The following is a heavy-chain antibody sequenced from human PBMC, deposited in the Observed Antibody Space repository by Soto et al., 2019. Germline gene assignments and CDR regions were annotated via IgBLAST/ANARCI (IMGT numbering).Heavy chain of an antibody. D-gene: IGHD2-8*01. CDR1: GYSFTDYN. CDR3: ARGHSTDCSNGVCSFFYNHEMDV. J-gene: IGHJ6*02. V-gene: IGHV1-2*04. Sequence: ASVKVSCKASGYSFTDYNIHWVRQAPGQGLEWLGRINPKSGGTSTAQKFQGWVTMTRDRSISTVYMELTRLRSDDTAVYFCARGHSTDCSNGVCSFFYNHEMDVWGQGTTVTVSS. CDR2: INPKSGGT.